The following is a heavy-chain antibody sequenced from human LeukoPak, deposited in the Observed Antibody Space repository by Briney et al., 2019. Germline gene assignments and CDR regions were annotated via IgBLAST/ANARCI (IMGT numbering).Heavy chain of an antibody. Sequence: GGSPSLSFSAPGFPLCSYWMSWGRPAPGEGVGGVGNIKQDGSEKYYVDSVKGRFTISRDNAKNSLYLQMNSLRAEDTAVYYCARDSDYDFWSGSSDYWGQGTLVTVSS. D-gene: IGHD3-3*01. CDR3: ARDSDYDFWSGSSDY. J-gene: IGHJ4*02. CDR1: GFPLCSYW. V-gene: IGHV3-7*01. CDR2: IKQDGSEK.